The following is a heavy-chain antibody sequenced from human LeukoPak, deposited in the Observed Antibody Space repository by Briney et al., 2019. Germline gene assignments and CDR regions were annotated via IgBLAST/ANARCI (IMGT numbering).Heavy chain of an antibody. Sequence: SETLSLTCTVSGGSISSGGYYWSWIRHHPGKGLEWIGYIYYSGSTYYNPSLKSRVTISVDTSKNQFSLKLSSVTAADTAVYYCASLGYYYDSRGAFDYWGQGTLVTVSS. CDR2: IYYSGST. V-gene: IGHV4-31*03. CDR1: GGSISSGGYY. J-gene: IGHJ4*02. D-gene: IGHD3-22*01. CDR3: ASLGYYYDSRGAFDY.